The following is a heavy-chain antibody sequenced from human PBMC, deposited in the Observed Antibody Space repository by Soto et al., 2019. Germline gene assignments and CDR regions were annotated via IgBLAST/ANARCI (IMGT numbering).Heavy chain of an antibody. Sequence: GGSHSLSCTASGFNFGSYAMSWVRQAPGKGLEWVSAISGSGGSTYYADSVKGRFTISGDNSKNTLYLQMNSLRAEDTAVYYCSVVGATNPGYWGQGTLVTVSS. CDR1: GFNFGSYA. V-gene: IGHV3-23*01. CDR2: ISGSGGST. D-gene: IGHD1-26*01. J-gene: IGHJ4*02. CDR3: SVVGATNPGY.